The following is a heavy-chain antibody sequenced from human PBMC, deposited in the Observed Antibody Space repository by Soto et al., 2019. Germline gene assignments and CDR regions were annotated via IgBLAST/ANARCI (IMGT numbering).Heavy chain of an antibody. Sequence: QVQLVESGGGVVQPGRSLRLSCAASGFTFRSYAMHWVRQAPGKGLEWVAVISYDGSNKYYADSVKGRFTISRDNSKNTLYLQMNSLRTEDTAVYYCAREYRSGRSCYYLDYWGQGTPVTVSS. V-gene: IGHV3-30-3*01. J-gene: IGHJ4*02. CDR2: ISYDGSNK. CDR1: GFTFRSYA. D-gene: IGHD2-15*01. CDR3: AREYRSGRSCYYLDY.